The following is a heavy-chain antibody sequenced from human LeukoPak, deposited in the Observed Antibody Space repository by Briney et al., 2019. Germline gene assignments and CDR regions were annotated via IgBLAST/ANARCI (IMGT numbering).Heavy chain of an antibody. D-gene: IGHD3-3*01. CDR1: GGSINSSSYY. CDR2: IYYSGST. Sequence: SETLSLTCTVSGGSINSSSYYWGWIRQPPGKGLEWIGSIYYSGSTYYNPSLKSRVTISVDTSKNQFSLKLSSVAAADTAVYYCARGIYYNYWSGYPPFDYWGQGTLVTVSS. V-gene: IGHV4-39*07. J-gene: IGHJ4*02. CDR3: ARGIYYNYWSGYPPFDY.